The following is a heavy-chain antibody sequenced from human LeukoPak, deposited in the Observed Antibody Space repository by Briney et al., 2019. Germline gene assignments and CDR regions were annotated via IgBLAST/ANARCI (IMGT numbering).Heavy chain of an antibody. CDR2: ISWNSGSI. D-gene: IGHD2-2*01. CDR1: GFTFDDYA. V-gene: IGHV3-9*01. J-gene: IGHJ4*02. CDR3: ASTSPY. Sequence: GGSLRLSCAASGFTFDDYAMHWVRQAPGKGLEWVSGISWNSGSIGYADSVKGRFTISRDNSKNTLYLQMNSLRAEDTAVYYCASTSPYWGQGTLVTVSS.